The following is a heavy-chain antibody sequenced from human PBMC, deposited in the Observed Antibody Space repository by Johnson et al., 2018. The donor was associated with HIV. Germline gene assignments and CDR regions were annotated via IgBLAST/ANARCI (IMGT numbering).Heavy chain of an antibody. CDR3: ARGGDIVLVVYAMGHDAFDI. D-gene: IGHD2-8*02. CDR2: INWNGGST. J-gene: IGHJ3*02. CDR1: GFTFSSYD. Sequence: EVQLVESGGGLVQPGGSLRLSCAASGFTFSSYDMHWVRQAPGKGLEWVSGINWNGGSTGYADSVKGRLTISRDNAKNSLYLQMNSLSAADTALYYCARGGDIVLVVYAMGHDAFDIWGQGTMVTVSS. V-gene: IGHV3-20*04.